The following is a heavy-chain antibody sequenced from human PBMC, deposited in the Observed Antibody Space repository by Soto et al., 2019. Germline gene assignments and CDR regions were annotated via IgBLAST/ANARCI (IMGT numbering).Heavy chain of an antibody. D-gene: IGHD6-19*01. J-gene: IGHJ3*02. CDR1: GFTFSSYG. CDR2: IRYDGSNK. Sequence: GGSLRLSCAASGFTFSSYGMHWVRQAPGKGLEWVAVIRYDGSNKYYADSVKGRFTISRDNSKNTLYLQMNSLRAEDTAVYYCARESIAVAGNAFDIWGQGTMVTVSS. V-gene: IGHV3-33*01. CDR3: ARESIAVAGNAFDI.